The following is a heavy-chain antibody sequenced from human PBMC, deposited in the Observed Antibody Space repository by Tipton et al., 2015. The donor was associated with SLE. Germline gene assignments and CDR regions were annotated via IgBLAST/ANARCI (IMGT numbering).Heavy chain of an antibody. CDR1: GGSISSYY. D-gene: IGHD3-22*01. CDR3: ARDRGGYPVRYYYYGMDV. CDR2: IYYSGST. V-gene: IGHV4-59*01. Sequence: PGLVKPSETLSLTCAVYGGSISSYYWSWIRQPPGKGLEWIGYIYYSGSTNYNPSLKSRVTISVATSKNQFSLKLSSVTAADTAVYYCARDRGGYPVRYYYYGMDVWGQGTTVTVSS. J-gene: IGHJ6*02.